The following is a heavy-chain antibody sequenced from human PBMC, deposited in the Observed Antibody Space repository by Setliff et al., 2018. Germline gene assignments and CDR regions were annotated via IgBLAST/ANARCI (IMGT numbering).Heavy chain of an antibody. CDR2: INPNSGGT. CDR1: GYAFTGYY. V-gene: IGHV1-2*06. J-gene: IGHJ6*02. CDR3: ARAGNYNFWSGYPPYYYYYGMDV. Sequence: GASVKVSCKASGYAFTGYYIHWVRQAPGQGLEWMGRINPNSGGTNYAQKFQGRVTMTRDTSTSTVYMELSSLRPEDTAVYYCARAGNYNFWSGYPPYYYYYGMDVWGQGTTVTVSS. D-gene: IGHD3-3*01.